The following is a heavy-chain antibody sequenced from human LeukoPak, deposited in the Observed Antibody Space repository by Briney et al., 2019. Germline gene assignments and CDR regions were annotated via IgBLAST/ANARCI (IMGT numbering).Heavy chain of an antibody. Sequence: GGSLRLSCAASGFTFSSYSMNWVRQAPGKGLEWVSYISSSSSTIYYADSVKGRFTISRDNAKNSLYLQMNSLRAEDTAVYYCASPRYYYDSSGDYWGQGTLVTVSS. CDR1: GFTFSSYS. CDR2: ISSSSSTI. D-gene: IGHD3-22*01. CDR3: ASPRYYYDSSGDY. V-gene: IGHV3-48*04. J-gene: IGHJ4*02.